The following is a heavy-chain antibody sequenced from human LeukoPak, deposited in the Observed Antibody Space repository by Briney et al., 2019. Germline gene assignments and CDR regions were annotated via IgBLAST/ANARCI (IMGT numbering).Heavy chain of an antibody. J-gene: IGHJ4*02. CDR2: VSGSGGST. V-gene: IGHV3-23*01. Sequence: GGSLRLSCAASGFSFSSYEMNWVRQAPGKGLEWVSGVSGSGGSTYYADSVKGRFTISRDNSKNTLYLQMNSLRAEDTAVYYCAKDLDIVATITGNWGQGTLVTVSS. CDR3: AKDLDIVATITGN. CDR1: GFSFSSYE. D-gene: IGHD5-12*01.